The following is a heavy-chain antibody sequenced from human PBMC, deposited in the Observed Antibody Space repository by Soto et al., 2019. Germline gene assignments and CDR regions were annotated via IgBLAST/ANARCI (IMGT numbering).Heavy chain of an antibody. CDR1: GFTFSDHY. CDR3: VRVKLGLQPLYAFDA. CDR2: IKNNANSYAI. Sequence: EVQLVESGGGLVQPGGPLRLSCAASGFTFSDHYMDWVRQAPGKGLEWVARIKNNANSYAIEYAASVKGRFTISRDDSKNSLYLQMNSLRTEHTAIYYCVRVKLGLQPLYAFDAWRQGTTVTVSS. J-gene: IGHJ3*01. D-gene: IGHD7-27*01. V-gene: IGHV3-72*01.